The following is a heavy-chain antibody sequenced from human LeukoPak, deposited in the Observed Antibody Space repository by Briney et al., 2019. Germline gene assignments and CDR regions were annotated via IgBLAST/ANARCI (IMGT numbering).Heavy chain of an antibody. V-gene: IGHV4-59*12. CDR2: ISDSGSA. CDR1: GDSISGYY. J-gene: IGHJ4*02. Sequence: PSETLSLTCTVSGDSISGYYWSWIRRPPGKGLEWIGCISDSGSANYNPSLKSRVTMSVDTSKNQFSLKLSSVTAADTAVYYCARGARGWYSGYWGQGTLVTVSS. D-gene: IGHD6-19*01. CDR3: ARGARGWYSGY.